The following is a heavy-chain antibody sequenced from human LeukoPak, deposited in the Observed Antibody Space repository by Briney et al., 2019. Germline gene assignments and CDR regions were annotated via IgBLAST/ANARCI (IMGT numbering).Heavy chain of an antibody. D-gene: IGHD2-2*01. J-gene: IGHJ4*02. CDR3: ARVRNQRNYFDY. CDR1: GFPFGSYA. Sequence: GGSLRLSCAASGFPFGSYAMSWVRQAPGKGLEWVSAITGSGTRTDYADSVRGRFSISRDNSKNTLYLQMYSLRAEDTAVYYCARVRNQRNYFDYWGQGTLVTVSS. CDR2: ITGSGTRT. V-gene: IGHV3-23*01.